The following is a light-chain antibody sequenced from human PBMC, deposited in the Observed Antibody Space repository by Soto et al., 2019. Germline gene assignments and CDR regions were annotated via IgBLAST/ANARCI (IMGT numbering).Light chain of an antibody. Sequence: QSVLTQPPSASGTPGPRVTIYCSGTSSNIGSNTVNWYQQLPGTAPKLLIFYNDQRPSGVPDRFSGSKSGTSASLAISGLQSEDEADYYCASWDDSLNVILFGGGTQLTVL. CDR3: ASWDDSLNVIL. V-gene: IGLV1-44*01. CDR1: SSNIGSNT. J-gene: IGLJ3*02. CDR2: YND.